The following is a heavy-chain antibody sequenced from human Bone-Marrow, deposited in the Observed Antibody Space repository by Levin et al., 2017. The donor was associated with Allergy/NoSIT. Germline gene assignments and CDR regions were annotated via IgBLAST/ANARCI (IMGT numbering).Heavy chain of an antibody. J-gene: IGHJ3*02. CDR3: ARMNPCGNGHRYSPNAFDI. V-gene: IGHV1-18*01. D-gene: IGHD2-15*01. CDR1: GYAFASFA. CDR2: ISPDNNYT. Sequence: ASVKVSCKASGYAFASFAITWLRQAPGQGPEWMGWISPDNNYTIYAQKFQGRVSMTTDTPTTTVYMELRSLTSDDTAVYYCARMNPCGNGHRYSPNAFDIWGQGTLVTVSS.